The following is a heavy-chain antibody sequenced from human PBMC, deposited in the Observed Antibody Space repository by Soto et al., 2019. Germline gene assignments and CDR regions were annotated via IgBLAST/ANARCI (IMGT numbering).Heavy chain of an antibody. V-gene: IGHV4-30-4*01. CDR1: GGSISSGDYY. CDR2: IYYSGST. Sequence: QVQLQESGPGLVKPSQTLSLTCTVSGGSISSGDYYWSWIRQPPGKGLEWIGYIYYSGSTYYNPSLQSRVTISVDTSKNQCSPKLSSVTAADTAVYYCARITTVDTWYFDLWGRGTLVTVSS. CDR3: ARITTVDTWYFDL. J-gene: IGHJ2*01. D-gene: IGHD4-17*01.